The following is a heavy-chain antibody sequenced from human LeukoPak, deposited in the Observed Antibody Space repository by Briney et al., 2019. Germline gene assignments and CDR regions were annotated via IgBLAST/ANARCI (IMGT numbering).Heavy chain of an antibody. CDR3: AKATTALGVNFDY. V-gene: IGHV3-23*01. CDR1: RFTFSSYA. Sequence: GGSLRLSCAASRFTFSSYAMSWVRQAPGKGLEWVSAISGSGGSTYYADSVKGRFTISRDNAKNSLYLQMNSLRAEDMALYYCAKATTALGVNFDYWGQGTLVTVSS. D-gene: IGHD3-16*01. CDR2: ISGSGGST. J-gene: IGHJ4*02.